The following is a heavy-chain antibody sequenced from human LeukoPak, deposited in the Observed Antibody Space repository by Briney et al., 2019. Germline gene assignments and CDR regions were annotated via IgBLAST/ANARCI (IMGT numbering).Heavy chain of an antibody. CDR3: ARHSSSSLTPFDY. Sequence: GESLKISCKASGYTFTNYWIGWVRQMPGKGLEWMGIIYPGDSDTRYSPSFQGQVTISADKSISTAYLQWSSLKASDTAMYYCARHSSSSLTPFDYWGQGTLVTVSS. CDR1: GYTFTNYW. J-gene: IGHJ4*02. CDR2: IYPGDSDT. V-gene: IGHV5-51*01. D-gene: IGHD6-6*01.